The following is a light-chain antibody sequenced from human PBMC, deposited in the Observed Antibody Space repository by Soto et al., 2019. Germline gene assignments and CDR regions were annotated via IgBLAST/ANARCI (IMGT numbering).Light chain of an antibody. CDR2: SSS. V-gene: IGKV1-39*01. J-gene: IGKJ5*01. CDR1: QTINNN. CDR3: QQIYITPIT. Sequence: DIEMTQSPSSLSASVDDRVTISCRTSQTINNNLNWYQQRPGKAPKLLIYSSSNLMSGVPPRLSGSASGTDFTLTISSLQPEDFATYFCQQIYITPITFGQGTRLDIK.